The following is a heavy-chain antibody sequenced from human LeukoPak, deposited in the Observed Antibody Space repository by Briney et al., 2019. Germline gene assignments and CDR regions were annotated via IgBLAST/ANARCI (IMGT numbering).Heavy chain of an antibody. D-gene: IGHD6-19*01. CDR2: ISGSGGST. J-gene: IGHJ4*02. V-gene: IGHV3-23*01. Sequence: GGSLRLSCAASGFTFSSYAMSWVRQAPGKGLEWVSAISGSGGSTYYADSVKGRFTISRDNSENTLYLQMNSLRGEDTAVYHCAKGDSSVLFDYWGQGSLVTVSS. CDR3: AKGDSSVLFDY. CDR1: GFTFSSYA.